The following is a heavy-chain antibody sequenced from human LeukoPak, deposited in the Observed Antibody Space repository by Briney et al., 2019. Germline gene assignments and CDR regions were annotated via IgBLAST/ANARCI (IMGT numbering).Heavy chain of an antibody. CDR3: ARVGSCSGGSCYYRLFDY. CDR1: GDSISSGNSY. D-gene: IGHD2-15*01. J-gene: IGHJ4*02. Sequence: SETLSLTCTVSGDSISSGNSYWNWIRQPAGKGLEWIGRISASRSTDYSPSLKGRVIISADTSKNQFSLKLSSVTAADTAVYYCARVGSCSGGSCYYRLFDYWGQGTLVTVSS. CDR2: ISASRST. V-gene: IGHV4-61*02.